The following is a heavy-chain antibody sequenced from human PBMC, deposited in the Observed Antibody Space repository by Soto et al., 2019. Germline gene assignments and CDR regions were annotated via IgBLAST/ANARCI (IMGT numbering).Heavy chain of an antibody. Sequence: QVQLVQSGAEVKKPGSSVKVSCKASGGTFSSYAISWVRQAPGQWLEWMGGIIPIFGTANYAQKFQGRVKITADKSTSTAYMELGSLRSEDTAVYYCASADDSSGYYYVGWGQGTLVTVSS. CDR2: IIPIFGTA. D-gene: IGHD3-22*01. J-gene: IGHJ4*02. CDR1: GGTFSSYA. V-gene: IGHV1-69*06. CDR3: ASADDSSGYYYVG.